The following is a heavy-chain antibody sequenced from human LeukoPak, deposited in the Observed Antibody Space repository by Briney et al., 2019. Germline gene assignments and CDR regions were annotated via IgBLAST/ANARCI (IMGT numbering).Heavy chain of an antibody. CDR1: GYTFTGYY. CDR2: INPNSGGT. Sequence: ASVKVSCKVSGYTFTGYYMHWVRQAPGQGLEWMGWINPNSGGTNYAQKFQGRVTMTRDTSISTAYMELSRLRSDDTAVYYCARDWPRIRRYFDYWGQGTLVTVSS. J-gene: IGHJ4*02. D-gene: IGHD2/OR15-2a*01. CDR3: ARDWPRIRRYFDY. V-gene: IGHV1-2*02.